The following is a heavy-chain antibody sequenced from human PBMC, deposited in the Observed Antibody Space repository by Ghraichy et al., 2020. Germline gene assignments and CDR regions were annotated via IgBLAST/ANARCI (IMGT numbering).Heavy chain of an antibody. V-gene: IGHV4-59*08. CDR2: IYSSGST. J-gene: IGHJ4*02. CDR1: GGSISSYY. Sequence: SETLSLTCTVSGGSISSYYWSWIRQPPGKGLEWIGYIYSSGSTNYNPSLKSRVTISVDTSKNQFSLKLSSVTAADTAVYYCARMGGYGDYYFDYWGQGTLVTVSS. CDR3: ARMGGYGDYYFDY. D-gene: IGHD4-17*01.